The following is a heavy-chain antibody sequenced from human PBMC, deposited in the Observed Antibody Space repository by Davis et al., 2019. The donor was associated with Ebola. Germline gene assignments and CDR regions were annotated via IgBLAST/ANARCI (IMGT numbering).Heavy chain of an antibody. D-gene: IGHD2-8*01. CDR2: IIPIFGTA. J-gene: IGHJ5*02. Sequence: AASVKVSCKASGGTFSSYAISWVRQAPGQGLEWMGGIIPIFGTANYAQKFQGRVTITADESTSTAYVELSSLRSEDTAVYYCARDLPSNAFDPWGQGTLVTVSS. V-gene: IGHV1-69*13. CDR1: GGTFSSYA. CDR3: ARDLPSNAFDP.